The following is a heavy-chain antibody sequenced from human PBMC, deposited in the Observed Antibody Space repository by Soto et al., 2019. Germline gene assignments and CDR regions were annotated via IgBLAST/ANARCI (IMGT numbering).Heavy chain of an antibody. D-gene: IGHD6-13*01. V-gene: IGHV3-30-3*01. Sequence: SGGALRLSCAASGFTFISYAMHWVRQAPGKGLEWVAVISYDGSNKYYADSVKGRFTISRDNSKNTLYLQMNSLRAEDTAVYYCARVIGIAAAPYDYWGQGTLVTVSS. CDR1: GFTFISYA. CDR3: ARVIGIAAAPYDY. J-gene: IGHJ4*02. CDR2: ISYDGSNK.